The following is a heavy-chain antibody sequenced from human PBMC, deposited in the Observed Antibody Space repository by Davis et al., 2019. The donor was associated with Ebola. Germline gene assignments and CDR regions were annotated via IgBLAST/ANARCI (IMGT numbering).Heavy chain of an antibody. V-gene: IGHV1-69*06. D-gene: IGHD6-13*01. CDR1: GDTFRTYT. Sequence: AASVKVSCKASGDTFRTYTVAWVRQAPGQGLEWMGGIIPVFGTTDYAPRFQGRVTITADKSTSTAYMELTSLRSDETAVYYCARTYSGSRIIMDVWGKGTTVTVSS. J-gene: IGHJ6*04. CDR3: ARTYSGSRIIMDV. CDR2: IIPVFGTT.